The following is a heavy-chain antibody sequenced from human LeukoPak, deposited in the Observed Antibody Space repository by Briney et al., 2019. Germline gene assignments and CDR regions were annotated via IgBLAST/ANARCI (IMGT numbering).Heavy chain of an antibody. D-gene: IGHD6-13*01. CDR2: IIPILGIA. V-gene: IGHV1-69*04. CDR1: GGTFSSYA. J-gene: IGHJ4*02. CDR3: ARVAAAGTVPYFDY. Sequence: GASVKVSCKASGGTFSSYAISWVRQAPGQGLEWMGRIIPILGIANYAQKFQGRVTMTTDTSTSTAYMELRSLRSDDTAVYYCARVAAAGTVPYFDYWGQGTLVTVSS.